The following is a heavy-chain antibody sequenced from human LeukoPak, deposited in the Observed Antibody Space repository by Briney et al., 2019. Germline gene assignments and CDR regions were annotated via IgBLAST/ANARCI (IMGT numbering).Heavy chain of an antibody. D-gene: IGHD5-18*01. CDR2: ISSGSSYI. CDR1: GFTFSTYS. J-gene: IGHJ4*01. V-gene: IGHV3-21*01. CDR3: ARGWAATVASILY. Sequence: GGSLSLSCAASGFTFSTYSMNWVRQAPGKGLEWVSSISSGSSYIYYADSVQGRFTISRDNAKNSMYLQMNSLRVEDTAGYYCARGWAATVASILYWAHGTLVTVSS.